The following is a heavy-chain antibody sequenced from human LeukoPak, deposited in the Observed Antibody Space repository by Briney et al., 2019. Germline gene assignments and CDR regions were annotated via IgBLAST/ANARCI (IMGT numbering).Heavy chain of an antibody. D-gene: IGHD3-3*01. V-gene: IGHV3-21*01. CDR1: GFTFSSYS. CDR2: ISSSSSYI. CDR3: ARRDYDFWSGYYTENYYYGMDV. Sequence: GGSLRLSCAASGFTFSSYSMNWVRQAPGKGLEWVSSISSSSSYIYYADSVRGRFTISRDNAKNSLYLQMNSLRAEDTAVYYCARRDYDFWSGYYTENYYYGMDVWGQGTTVTVSS. J-gene: IGHJ6*02.